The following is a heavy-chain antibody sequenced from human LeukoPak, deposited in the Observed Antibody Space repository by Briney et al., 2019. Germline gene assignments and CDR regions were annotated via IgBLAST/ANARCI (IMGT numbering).Heavy chain of an antibody. J-gene: IGHJ4*02. CDR3: AREAGYCSGGSCYRFDY. Sequence: GRSLRLSCAASGFTFSSYGMHWVRQAPGKGLEWVAVIWYDGSNKYYADSVKGRFTISRDNSKNTPYLQMNSLRAEDTAVYYCAREAGYCSGGSCYRFDYWGQGTLVTVSS. V-gene: IGHV3-33*01. CDR2: IWYDGSNK. D-gene: IGHD2-15*01. CDR1: GFTFSSYG.